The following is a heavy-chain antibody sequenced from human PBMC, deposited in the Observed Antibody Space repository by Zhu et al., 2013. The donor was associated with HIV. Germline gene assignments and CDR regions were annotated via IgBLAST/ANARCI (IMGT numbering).Heavy chain of an antibody. V-gene: IGHV3-30-3*01. CDR1: GFAFSSSA. J-gene: IGHJ4*02. CDR2: ISYDGGNR. D-gene: IGHD1-26*01. CDR3: ASVTPNTLTRYSGSYFDY. Sequence: VQLVESGGGVVLPGRSLRLSCAASGFAFSSSAMHWVRQAPGKGLEWVAVISYDGGNRYHADSIKGRFTISRDNPKNTLYLQMNSLRTEDTAVYYCASVTPNTLTRYSGSYFDYWGQGTLVTVSS.